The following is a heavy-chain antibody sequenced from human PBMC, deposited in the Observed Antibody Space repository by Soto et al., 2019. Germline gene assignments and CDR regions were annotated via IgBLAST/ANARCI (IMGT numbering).Heavy chain of an antibody. CDR1: GGPVRSSSHY. CDR3: AREGGYVDY. D-gene: IGHD1-1*01. J-gene: IGHJ4*02. V-gene: IGHV4-39*02. Sequence: XTLSLTCTVSGGPVRSSSHYWGWIRQSPGTGLEWIGSIDESGDSYYNPSLKSRVTILVDTSKNQFYLKLLSLTGADSAIYYCAREGGYVDYWGQGTLVTVSS. CDR2: IDESGDS.